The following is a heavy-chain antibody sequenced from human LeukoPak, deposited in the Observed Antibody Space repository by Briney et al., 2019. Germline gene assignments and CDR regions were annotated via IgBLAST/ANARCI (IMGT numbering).Heavy chain of an antibody. CDR2: TYYRSKWYN. CDR1: GDSVSSNSAA. Sequence: SQTLSLTCAISGDSVSSNSAAWDWIRQSPSRGLEWLGRTYYRSKWYNDYAVSVKSRITINPDTSKNQFSLQLNSVTPEDTAVYYCARGGVWYDETLLLGWFDPWGQGTLVTVSS. V-gene: IGHV6-1*01. J-gene: IGHJ5*02. D-gene: IGHD2-8*01. CDR3: ARGGVWYDETLLLGWFDP.